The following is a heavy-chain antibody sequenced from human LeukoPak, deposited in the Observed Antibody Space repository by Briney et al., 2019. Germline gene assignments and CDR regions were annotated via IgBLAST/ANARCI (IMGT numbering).Heavy chain of an antibody. D-gene: IGHD6-19*01. CDR3: ARAGYTSGWAFDP. V-gene: IGHV4-61*02. Sequence: SQTLSLTCTVSGGSISSGSYYWSWIRQPAGKGLEWIGRIYTSGSTKYNPSLKSRVTISIDTSKNQFSLKLSSVTATDTAVYHCARAGYTSGWAFDPWGQGTLVTVSS. CDR1: GGSISSGSYY. CDR2: IYTSGST. J-gene: IGHJ5*02.